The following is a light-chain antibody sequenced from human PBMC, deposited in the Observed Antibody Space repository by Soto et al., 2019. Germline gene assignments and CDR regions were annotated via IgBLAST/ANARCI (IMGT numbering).Light chain of an antibody. CDR1: SSDVGTYNL. CDR2: EGS. V-gene: IGLV2-23*01. CDR3: CSYAGSYVV. Sequence: QSVLTQPASVSGSPGQSITISCTGTSSDVGTYNLVSWYQQHPGKAPKLMIYEGSTRPSGVSNRFSGSKSGNTASLTISGLQAEDEADYYCCSYAGSYVVFGGGTQLTVL. J-gene: IGLJ2*01.